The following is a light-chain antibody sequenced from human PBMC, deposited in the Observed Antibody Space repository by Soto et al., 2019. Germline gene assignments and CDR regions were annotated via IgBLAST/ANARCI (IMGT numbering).Light chain of an antibody. J-gene: IGLJ3*02. CDR1: SGSVSTSYY. V-gene: IGLV8-61*01. CDR3: VLYMGSGNLWV. Sequence: QTVVTQEPSFSVSPGGTVTLTCGLSSGSVSTSYYPSWYQQTPGQAPRTLIYSTNTRSSGVPDRFSGSILGNKAALTITGAQADDESDYYCVLYMGSGNLWVFGGGTKLTVL. CDR2: STN.